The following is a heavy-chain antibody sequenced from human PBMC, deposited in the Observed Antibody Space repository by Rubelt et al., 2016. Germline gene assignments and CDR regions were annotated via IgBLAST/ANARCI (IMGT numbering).Heavy chain of an antibody. J-gene: IGHJ4*02. V-gene: IGHV3-23*01. CDR3: ASNSRGSYLYNYFDY. Sequence: TSYAMSWVRQAPGKGLEWVSGISGSGGTTYYADSVKGRFTISRDNAKNSLYLQMNSLRAEDTAVYYCASNSRGSYLYNYFDYWGQGTLVTVSS. CDR2: ISGSGGTT. CDR1: TSYA. D-gene: IGHD3-16*02.